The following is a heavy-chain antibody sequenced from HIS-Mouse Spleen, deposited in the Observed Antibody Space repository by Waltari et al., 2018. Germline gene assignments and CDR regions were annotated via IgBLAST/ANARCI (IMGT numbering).Heavy chain of an antibody. Sequence: QVHLVGFGGGVVQPGRSRSLSCAPYVFTLSSYAMHWVRQAPGKGLEWVAVISYDGSNKYYADSVKGRFTISRDNSKNTLYLQMNSLRAEDTAVYYCASLLTGDWYFDLWGRVTLVTVSS. CDR1: VFTLSSYA. CDR3: ASLLTGDWYFDL. D-gene: IGHD7-27*01. J-gene: IGHJ2*01. CDR2: ISYDGSNK. V-gene: IGHV3-30*04.